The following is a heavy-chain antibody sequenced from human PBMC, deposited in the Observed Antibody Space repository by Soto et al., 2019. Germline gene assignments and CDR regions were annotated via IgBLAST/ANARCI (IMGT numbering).Heavy chain of an antibody. V-gene: IGHV4-59*01. CDR2: IYYSGST. CDR1: GGSISSYY. Sequence: SETLSLTCTVSGGSISSYYWSWIRQPPGKGLEWIGYIYYSGSTNYNPSLKSRVTISVDTSKNQFSLKLSSVTAADTAVYYCARVAADIVLVPASAHFDYWGQGTLVTVSS. D-gene: IGHD2-2*01. J-gene: IGHJ4*02. CDR3: ARVAADIVLVPASAHFDY.